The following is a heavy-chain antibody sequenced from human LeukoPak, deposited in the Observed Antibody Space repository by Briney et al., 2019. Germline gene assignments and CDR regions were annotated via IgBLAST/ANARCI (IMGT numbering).Heavy chain of an antibody. CDR3: ARGISIYYYGMDV. CDR2: INPNSGGT. CDR1: GYTFTGYY. D-gene: IGHD1-14*01. Sequence: ASVKVSCKASGYTFTGYYMHWVRQAPGQGLEWMGWINPNSGGTNYAQKFQGRVTMTRDTSIGTAYMELSRLRSDDTAVYYCARGISIYYYGMDVWGQGTTVTVSS. J-gene: IGHJ6*02. V-gene: IGHV1-2*02.